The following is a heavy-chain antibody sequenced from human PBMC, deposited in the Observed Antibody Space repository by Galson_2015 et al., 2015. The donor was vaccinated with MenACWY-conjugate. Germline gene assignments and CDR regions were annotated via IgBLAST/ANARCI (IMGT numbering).Heavy chain of an antibody. V-gene: IGHV3-74*01. CDR2: ISSDGSST. CDR1: GFTLSSYW. Sequence: LRLSCAASGFTLSSYWMHWVRQAPGKGLVWVSRISSDGSSTSYAGSVKGRFTISRDNAKNTLYLQMNSLRAEDTAVYYCASRYIDYHYYDAMDVWGQGTTVTVS. CDR3: ASRYIDYHYYDAMDV. D-gene: IGHD1-14*01. J-gene: IGHJ6*02.